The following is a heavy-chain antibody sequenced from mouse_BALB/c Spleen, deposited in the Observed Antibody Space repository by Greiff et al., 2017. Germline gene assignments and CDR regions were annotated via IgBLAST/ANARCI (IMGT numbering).Heavy chain of an antibody. J-gene: IGHJ1*01. Sequence: EVQLQESGPGLVKPSQSLSLTCTVTGYSITSDYAWNWIRQFPGNKLEWMGYISYSGSTSYNPSLKSRISITRDTSKNQFFLQLNSVTTEDTATYYCARSGYYGSGWYFEVWGAGTTVTVSS. CDR2: ISYSGST. V-gene: IGHV3-2*02. D-gene: IGHD1-1*01. CDR3: ARSGYYGSGWYFEV. CDR1: GYSITSDYA.